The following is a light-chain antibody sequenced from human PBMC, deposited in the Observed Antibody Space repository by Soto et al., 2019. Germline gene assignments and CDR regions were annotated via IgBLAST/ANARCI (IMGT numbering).Light chain of an antibody. Sequence: EIVLTQSPSTLSLSPGLRATLACRASQSVSSSYLAWYQQKPGQAPRLLIYGASSRATGIPDRFSGSGSGTDFTLTISRLEPEDFAVYYCQQYGSSPKTFGQGTKVDI. CDR3: QQYGSSPKT. V-gene: IGKV3-20*01. J-gene: IGKJ1*01. CDR1: QSVSSSY. CDR2: GAS.